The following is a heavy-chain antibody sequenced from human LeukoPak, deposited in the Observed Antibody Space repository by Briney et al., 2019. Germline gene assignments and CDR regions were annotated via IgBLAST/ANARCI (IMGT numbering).Heavy chain of an antibody. D-gene: IGHD6-13*01. V-gene: IGHV3-30*02. CDR3: AKDPEQQLGAYFDY. CDR2: IRNDGSNK. J-gene: IGHJ4*02. CDR1: VFTFSSYG. Sequence: PGGSLRLSCAASVFTFSSYGMHWVRRAPGKGLEWVAFIRNDGSNKYYADSVKGRFTISRDNSKNTVYLQMNSLRAEDTAVYYCAKDPEQQLGAYFDYWGQGTLVTVSS.